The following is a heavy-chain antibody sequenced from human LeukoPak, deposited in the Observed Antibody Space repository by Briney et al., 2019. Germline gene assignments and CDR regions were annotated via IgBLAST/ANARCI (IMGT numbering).Heavy chain of an antibody. CDR1: GGSFSGYY. J-gene: IGHJ5*02. D-gene: IGHD3-10*01. V-gene: IGHV4-34*01. Sequence: SETLSLTCAVYGGSFSGYYWSWIRQPPGKGLEWIGEINHSGSTNYNPSLKSRVTISVDTSKNQFSLKLSSVTAADTAVYYCARGGQYYYGSGSRKQKRWFDPWGQGTLVTVSS. CDR3: ARGGQYYYGSGSRKQKRWFDP. CDR2: INHSGST.